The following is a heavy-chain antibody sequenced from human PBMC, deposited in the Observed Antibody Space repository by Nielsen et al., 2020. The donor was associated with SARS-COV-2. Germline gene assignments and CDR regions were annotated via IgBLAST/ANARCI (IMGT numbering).Heavy chain of an antibody. D-gene: IGHD5-24*01. CDR3: VRIDMATISVDY. J-gene: IGHJ4*02. Sequence: SETLSLTCTVFGGSISTGSHYWSWIWQPTGKGLEWIGYIFYRGNTNYNPSLKSRVTISVDTSKNQFSLKVNSVTAADTAVYYCVRIDMATISVDYWGRGTLVTVSS. CDR1: GGSISTGSHY. CDR2: IFYRGNT. V-gene: IGHV4-61*01.